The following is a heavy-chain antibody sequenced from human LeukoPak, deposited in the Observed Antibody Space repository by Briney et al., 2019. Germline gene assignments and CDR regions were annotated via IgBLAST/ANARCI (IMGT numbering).Heavy chain of an antibody. CDR3: ARQRSPYGLDV. Sequence: PGGSLRLSCAASGFTFSSYWMSWVRQAPGKGLEWVSVIHSGGSTYYADSVKGRFTTSRDNSKNTLYLQMNSLRAEDTAMYYCARQRSPYGLDVWGQGTTVTVSS. V-gene: IGHV3-66*04. CDR1: GFTFSSYW. J-gene: IGHJ6*02. CDR2: IHSGGST.